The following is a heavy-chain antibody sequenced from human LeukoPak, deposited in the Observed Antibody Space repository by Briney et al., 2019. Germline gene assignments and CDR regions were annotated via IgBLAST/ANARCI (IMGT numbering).Heavy chain of an antibody. J-gene: IGHJ4*02. CDR1: GFTFSRYA. Sequence: GGALRLSCAGSGFTFSRYAMSGVGQAPGKGVEGVSAISGRGGRTYYADSVKGRFTISRDSSKNTLYLQMNSLRAEDTVVYYCAKDARRSYRKGLVLDYWGQGTLVTVSS. D-gene: IGHD1-26*01. CDR3: AKDARRSYRKGLVLDY. V-gene: IGHV3-23*01. CDR2: ISGRGGRT.